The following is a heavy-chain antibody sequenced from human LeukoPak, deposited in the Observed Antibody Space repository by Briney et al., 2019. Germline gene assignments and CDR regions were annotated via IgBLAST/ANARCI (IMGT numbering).Heavy chain of an antibody. Sequence: GGSLRLSCAASGFTFSSYAMSWVRQAPGKGLEWVSAISGSGGSTYYADSVKGRFTISRDNSKNTLYLQMNSLRAEDTAVYYCAKRPNYYDSSGSGYYFDYWGQGTLITVSS. CDR1: GFTFSSYA. CDR3: AKRPNYYDSSGSGYYFDY. CDR2: ISGSGGST. V-gene: IGHV3-23*01. D-gene: IGHD3-22*01. J-gene: IGHJ4*02.